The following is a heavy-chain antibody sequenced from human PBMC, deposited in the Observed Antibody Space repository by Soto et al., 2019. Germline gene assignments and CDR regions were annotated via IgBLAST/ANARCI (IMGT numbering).Heavy chain of an antibody. J-gene: IGHJ6*02. CDR3: ARDISSLILRFLEWLPTAGIDYYYYGMDV. D-gene: IGHD3-3*01. CDR1: GYTFTSYG. V-gene: IGHV1-18*01. CDR2: ISAYNGNT. Sequence: ASVKVSCKASGYTFTSYGISWVRQAPGQRLEWMGWISAYNGNTNYAQKLQGRVTMTTDTSTSTAYMELRSLRSDDTAVYYCARDISSLILRFLEWLPTAGIDYYYYGMDVWGQGTTVTVSS.